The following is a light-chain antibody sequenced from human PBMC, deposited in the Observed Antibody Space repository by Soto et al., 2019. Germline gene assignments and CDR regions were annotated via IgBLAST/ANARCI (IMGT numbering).Light chain of an antibody. J-gene: IGLJ1*01. Sequence: QSVLTQSPSASGSPGQSVTISCIGTSSDVGGYNYVSWYQHHPGKAPKLLIYEVTKRPSGVPDRFSGSRSGTTASLTVSGLQAEDEADYYCGSYAGGNTFVFGTGTKVTVL. V-gene: IGLV2-8*01. CDR2: EVT. CDR3: GSYAGGNTFV. CDR1: SSDVGGYNY.